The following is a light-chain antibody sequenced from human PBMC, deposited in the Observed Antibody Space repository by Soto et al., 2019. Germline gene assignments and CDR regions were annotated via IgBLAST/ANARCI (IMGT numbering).Light chain of an antibody. J-gene: IGKJ1*01. CDR1: QSISNF. V-gene: IGKV1-5*01. CDR2: DAS. CDR3: RQYNSYSWT. Sequence: DVQMTQSPSTLSASIGERITISCRANQSISNFLAWYQQKPGKAPKLLTYDASTLESGVPSRFRGSGSGTEFTLTISSLQPDDFATYFCRQYNSYSWTFGRGTKV.